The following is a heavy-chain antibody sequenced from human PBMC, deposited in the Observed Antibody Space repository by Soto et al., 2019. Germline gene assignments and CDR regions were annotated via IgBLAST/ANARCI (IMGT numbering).Heavy chain of an antibody. V-gene: IGHV5-10-1*01. D-gene: IGHD3-10*01. CDR3: AKDYYGSGSLNYYYGMDV. Sequence: PEATLTVSGKGSGYSFSSYWISWVRQMPGKGLEWMGRIDPSDSYTNYSPSFQGHVTISADKSISTAYLQWSSLKASDTAMYYCAKDYYGSGSLNYYYGMDVWGQGTTVTVSS. CDR2: IDPSDSYT. J-gene: IGHJ6*02. CDR1: GYSFSSYW.